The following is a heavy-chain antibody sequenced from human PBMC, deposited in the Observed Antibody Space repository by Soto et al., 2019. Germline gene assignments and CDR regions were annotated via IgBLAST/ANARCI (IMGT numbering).Heavy chain of an antibody. J-gene: IGHJ4*02. CDR3: ATLWFGELLEQSFDY. CDR2: IYYSGST. V-gene: IGHV4-61*01. D-gene: IGHD3-10*01. Sequence: SETLSLTCTVPGGSVSSGSYYWSWIRQPPGKGLEWIGYIYYSGSTNYNPSLKSRVTISVDTSKNQFSLKLSSVTAADTAVYYCATLWFGELLEQSFDYWGQGPLVTVSS. CDR1: GGSVSSGSYY.